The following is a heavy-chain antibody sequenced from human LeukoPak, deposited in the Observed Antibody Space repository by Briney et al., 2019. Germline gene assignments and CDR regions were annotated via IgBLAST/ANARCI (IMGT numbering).Heavy chain of an antibody. V-gene: IGHV3-7*01. CDR1: GFTFSSYG. J-gene: IGHJ3*02. CDR2: IKEDGGEK. CDR3: ARVLGCTNGVCHDAFDI. Sequence: PGGSLRLSCAASGFTFSSYGMSWVRQAPGKGLEWVANIKEDGGEKFHVDSVKGRFTISRDNAKKSLYLQVNSLRAEDTAVYFCARVLGCTNGVCHDAFDIWGQGTVVTVSS. D-gene: IGHD2-8*01.